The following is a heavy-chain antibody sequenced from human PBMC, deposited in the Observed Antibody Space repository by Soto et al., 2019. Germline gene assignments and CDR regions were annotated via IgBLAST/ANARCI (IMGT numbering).Heavy chain of an antibody. V-gene: IGHV1-8*01. CDR1: GYTFTSYD. Sequence: ASVKVSCKASGYTFTSYDINWVRQATGQGLEWMGWMNPNSGNTGYAQKFQGRVTMTRNTSMSTAYMELSSLRSEDTAVYYCARGGGYCSSTSCYRNWFDPWGQGTLVTVSS. CDR3: ARGGGYCSSTSCYRNWFDP. CDR2: MNPNSGNT. D-gene: IGHD2-2*02. J-gene: IGHJ5*02.